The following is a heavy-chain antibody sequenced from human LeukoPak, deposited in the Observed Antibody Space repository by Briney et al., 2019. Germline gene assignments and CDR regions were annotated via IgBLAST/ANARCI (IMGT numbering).Heavy chain of an antibody. CDR2: ISTGGGNT. CDR1: KFAFSSYT. D-gene: IGHD2-2*03. J-gene: IGHJ4*02. V-gene: IGHV3-23*01. Sequence: GGSLRLSCAASKFAFSSYTMSWVRQAPGKGLKWVSTISTGGGNTYYADSVQGRFTVSRDDSKNTLYLQMNSLRAEDTAVYYCAKDGGLWISAHWGDSWGQGTLVTVSS. CDR3: AKDGGLWISAHWGDS.